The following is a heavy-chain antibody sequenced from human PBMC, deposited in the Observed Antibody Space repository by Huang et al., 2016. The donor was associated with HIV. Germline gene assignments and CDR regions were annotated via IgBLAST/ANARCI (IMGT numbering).Heavy chain of an antibody. CDR3: ARDRLLNYYDSSGYFYYFDY. V-gene: IGHV3-7*01. CDR2: IKQEGSEK. Sequence: EVQLVESGGGLVQPGGSLRLSCAASGFTFSSYWMSWVRQAPGKGLEGVANIKQEGSEKYYVDSVKGRFTISRDNAKNSLYLQMNSLRAEDTAVYYCARDRLLNYYDSSGYFYYFDYWGQGTLVTVSS. D-gene: IGHD3-22*01. CDR1: GFTFSSYW. J-gene: IGHJ4*02.